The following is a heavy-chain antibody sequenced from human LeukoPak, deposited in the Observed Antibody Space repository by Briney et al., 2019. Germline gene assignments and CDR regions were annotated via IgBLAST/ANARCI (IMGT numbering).Heavy chain of an antibody. CDR1: GGSFSGYY. J-gene: IGHJ6*03. V-gene: IGHV4-34*01. Sequence: PSETLSLTCAVYGGSFSGYYWSWIRQPPGKGLEWIGEINDSGSTNYNPSLKSRVTISVDTSKNQFSLKLSSVTAADTAVYYCARHCSGGSCYGESRDYYYYYMDVWGKGTTVTISS. CDR3: ARHCSGGSCYGESRDYYYYYMDV. D-gene: IGHD2-15*01. CDR2: INDSGST.